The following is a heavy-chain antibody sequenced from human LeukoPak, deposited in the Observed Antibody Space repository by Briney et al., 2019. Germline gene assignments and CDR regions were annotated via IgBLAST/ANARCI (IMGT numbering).Heavy chain of an antibody. CDR1: GFTFSDSS. CDR3: ARNLNTADDY. J-gene: IGHJ4*02. V-gene: IGHV3-48*01. CDR2: ISSSSTTI. Sequence: GGSLRLSCTASGFTFSDSSMNWVRQAPGKGLAWLSYISSSSTTIYYADSVKGRFTISRDDAKNSLYLQMNSLRAEDTAVYYCARNLNTADDYWGQGILVTVSS. D-gene: IGHD5-18*01.